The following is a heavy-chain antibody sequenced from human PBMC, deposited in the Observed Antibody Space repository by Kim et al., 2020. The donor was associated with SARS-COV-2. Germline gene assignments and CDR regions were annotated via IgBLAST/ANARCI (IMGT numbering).Heavy chain of an antibody. Sequence: YAASVKSRITSTPDTSKNQFSLQLNSVTPEDTAVYYCARDVLYIYNWFDPWGQGTLVTVSS. V-gene: IGHV6-1*01. CDR3: ARDVLYIYNWFDP. D-gene: IGHD1-20*01. J-gene: IGHJ5*02.